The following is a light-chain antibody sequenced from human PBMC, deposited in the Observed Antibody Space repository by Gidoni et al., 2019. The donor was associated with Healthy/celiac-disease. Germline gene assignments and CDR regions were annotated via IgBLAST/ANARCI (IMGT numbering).Light chain of an antibody. J-gene: IGKJ5*01. V-gene: IGKV3-11*01. CDR2: DAS. CDR3: QQRSNRPVT. Sequence: EIVLTQPPATLSLSPGERATPSCRASQSVSSYLAWYQQKPGQAPRLLIYDASNRATGIPARFSGSGSGTDFTLTISSLEPEDFAVYYCQQRSNRPVTFGQGTRLEIK. CDR1: QSVSSY.